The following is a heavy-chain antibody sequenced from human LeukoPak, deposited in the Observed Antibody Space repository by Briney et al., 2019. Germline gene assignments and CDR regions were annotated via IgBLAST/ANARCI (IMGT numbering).Heavy chain of an antibody. CDR1: GGSISSSSYY. CDR2: IYYSGST. V-gene: IGHV4-39*01. J-gene: IGHJ4*02. Sequence: PSETLSLTCTVSGGSISSSSYYWGWIRQPPGTGLEWIGSIYYSGSTYYNPSLKSRVTISVDTSKNQFSLKLSSVTAADTAVYYCARLGYYDSSGYYCFDYWGQGTLVTVSS. D-gene: IGHD3-22*01. CDR3: ARLGYYDSSGYYCFDY.